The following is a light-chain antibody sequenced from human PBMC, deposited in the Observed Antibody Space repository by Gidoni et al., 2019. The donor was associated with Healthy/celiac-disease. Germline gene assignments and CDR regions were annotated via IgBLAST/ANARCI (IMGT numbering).Light chain of an antibody. Sequence: DIQMTQSPSTLSASVGDRVTITCRASQSISSWFAWYQQKPGKAPKLLIYDASSLESGVPSRFSGSGSVTEFTLTISSLQPDDFATYYCQQYNSYLWTFGQGTKVEIK. CDR2: DAS. CDR1: QSISSW. CDR3: QQYNSYLWT. J-gene: IGKJ1*01. V-gene: IGKV1-5*01.